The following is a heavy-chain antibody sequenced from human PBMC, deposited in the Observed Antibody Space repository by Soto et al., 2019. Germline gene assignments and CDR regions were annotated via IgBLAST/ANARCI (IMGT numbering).Heavy chain of an antibody. J-gene: IGHJ4*02. V-gene: IGHV3-21*01. Sequence: GGSLRLSCAASGFTFSSYSMNWVRQAPGKGLEWVSSISSSSSYIYYADSVKGRFTISRDNAKNSLYLQMNSLRAEDTAVYYCASFCSTSCYDFDYWGQGTLVTVS. CDR3: ASFCSTSCYDFDY. D-gene: IGHD2-2*01. CDR1: GFTFSSYS. CDR2: ISSSSSYI.